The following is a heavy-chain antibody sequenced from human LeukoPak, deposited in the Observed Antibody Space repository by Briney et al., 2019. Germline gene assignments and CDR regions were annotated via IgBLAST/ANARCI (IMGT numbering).Heavy chain of an antibody. D-gene: IGHD6-13*01. CDR3: ARERAAAGMGY. J-gene: IGHJ4*02. Sequence: GRSLRLPCAASGFTFSSYGMHWVRQAPGKGLEWVAVIWYDGSNKYYADSVKGRFTISRDNPKNTLYLQMNSLRAEDTAVYYCARERAAAGMGYWGQGTLVTVSS. V-gene: IGHV3-33*01. CDR1: GFTFSSYG. CDR2: IWYDGSNK.